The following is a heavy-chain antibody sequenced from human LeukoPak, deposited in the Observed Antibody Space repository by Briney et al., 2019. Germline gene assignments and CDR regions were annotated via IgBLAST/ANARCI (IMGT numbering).Heavy chain of an antibody. CDR3: AAIVNSGWYRYFDY. CDR1: GYTFTSYG. D-gene: IGHD6-19*01. J-gene: IGHJ4*02. V-gene: IGHV1-18*01. CDR2: ISAYNGNT. Sequence: ASVKVSCKASGYTFTSYGISWVRQDPGQGLEWMGWISAYNGNTNYAQKLQGRVTMTTDTSTSTAYMELRSLRSDDTAVYYCAAIVNSGWYRYFDYWGQGTLVTVSS.